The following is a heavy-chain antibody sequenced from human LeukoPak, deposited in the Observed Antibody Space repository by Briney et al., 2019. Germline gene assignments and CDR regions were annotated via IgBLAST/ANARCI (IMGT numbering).Heavy chain of an antibody. J-gene: IGHJ4*02. Sequence: PGGSLRLSCAASGFTFSSYAMSWVRQAPGKGPEWVSGISASGGSTYYTDSVEGRFTISRDNSKNTLYLQMNSLRAEDTAVYYCAKGRPGFVMPSFDYWGQGTLVTVSS. CDR2: ISASGGST. V-gene: IGHV3-23*01. D-gene: IGHD3-16*01. CDR1: GFTFSSYA. CDR3: AKGRPGFVMPSFDY.